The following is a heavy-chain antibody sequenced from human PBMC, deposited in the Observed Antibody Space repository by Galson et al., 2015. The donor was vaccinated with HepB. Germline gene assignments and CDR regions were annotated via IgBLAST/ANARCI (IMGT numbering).Heavy chain of an antibody. CDR2: IRSNGGTT. Sequence: ALRISYEASGFSFGRFAMHWVRLAPGQGLEYVSAIRSNGGTTYYADSVKGRFTISRDNSKNTLYLQMSSQRAEDTAVYHGVKAVAPYYYYGIDVWGQGTTVTVSS. J-gene: IGHJ6*02. V-gene: IGHV3-64D*06. CDR1: GFSFGRFA. D-gene: IGHD2-15*01. CDR3: VKAVAPYYYYGIDV.